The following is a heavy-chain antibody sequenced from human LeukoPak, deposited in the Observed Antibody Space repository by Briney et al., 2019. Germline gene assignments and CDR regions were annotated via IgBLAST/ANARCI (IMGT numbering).Heavy chain of an antibody. CDR2: ISGSASST. CDR3: AKESGSGYDQLDY. Sequence: GGSLRLSCAVSGFTFSSYWMSWVRQAPGKGLEWVSAISGSASSTYYADSVKGRFTISRSNSRNTLYLQMNSLRAEDTAVYYCAKESGSGYDQLDYWGQGTLVTVSS. J-gene: IGHJ4*02. CDR1: GFTFSSYW. V-gene: IGHV3-23*01. D-gene: IGHD5-12*01.